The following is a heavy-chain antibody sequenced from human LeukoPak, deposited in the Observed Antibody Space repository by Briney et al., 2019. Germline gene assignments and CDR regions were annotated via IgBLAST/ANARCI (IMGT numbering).Heavy chain of an antibody. Sequence: GGSLRLSCAASGFTFSSYAMGWVRQAPGKGLEWVSAISGSGGSTYYADSVKGRFTISRDNSKNTLYLQMNSLRAEDTAVYYCAKDLIAAAGTEWFDYWGQGTLVTVSS. CDR1: GFTFSSYA. V-gene: IGHV3-23*01. D-gene: IGHD6-13*01. J-gene: IGHJ4*02. CDR3: AKDLIAAAGTEWFDY. CDR2: ISGSGGST.